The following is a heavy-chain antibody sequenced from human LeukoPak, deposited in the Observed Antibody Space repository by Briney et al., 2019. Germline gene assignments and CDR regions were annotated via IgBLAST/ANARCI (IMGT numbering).Heavy chain of an antibody. J-gene: IGHJ4*02. Sequence: GGSLTLYCAVYGYTLSRYDMHWVRQAPGKGLEWVTVISTDGKDKKYADSVKGRFAISRDNSKDTLDLQMNSLRAEDTAVYYCAKDQKWGPADYYFDSWGQGTLVTVSS. V-gene: IGHV3-30*18. CDR1: GYTLSRYD. D-gene: IGHD2-2*01. CDR2: ISTDGKDK. CDR3: AKDQKWGPADYYFDS.